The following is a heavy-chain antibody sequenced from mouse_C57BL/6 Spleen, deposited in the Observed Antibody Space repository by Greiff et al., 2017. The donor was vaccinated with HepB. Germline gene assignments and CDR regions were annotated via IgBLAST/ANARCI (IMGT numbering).Heavy chain of an antibody. J-gene: IGHJ2*01. D-gene: IGHD1-1*01. CDR3: ARVGDGSSHYFDY. CDR2: IDPSDSYT. V-gene: IGHV1-50*01. Sequence: QVQLQQPGAELVKPGASVKLSCKASGYTFTSYWMQWVKQRPGQGLEWIGEIDPSDSYTNYNQKFKGKATLTVDTSSSTAYMQLSSLTSEDSAVYYCARVGDGSSHYFDYWGQGTTLTVSS. CDR1: GYTFTSYW.